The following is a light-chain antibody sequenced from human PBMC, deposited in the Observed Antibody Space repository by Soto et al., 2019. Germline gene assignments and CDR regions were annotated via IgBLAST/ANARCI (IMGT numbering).Light chain of an antibody. Sequence: ALTQPSSVSGSPGQSIIISCSGSSNDVGGYNLVSWYQHHPDKAPKVIIYEGTKRPSGLSTRFSGSKSGNTASLTISGLQAEDEADYYRCSYAGGRTYVFGSGTKVTVL. CDR2: EGT. CDR1: SNDVGGYNL. J-gene: IGLJ1*01. CDR3: CSYAGGRTYV. V-gene: IGLV2-23*01.